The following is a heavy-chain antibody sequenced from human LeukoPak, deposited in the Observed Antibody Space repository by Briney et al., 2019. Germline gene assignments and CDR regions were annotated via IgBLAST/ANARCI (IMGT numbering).Heavy chain of an antibody. CDR3: AREFWFANAPGSWLDP. CDR2: IFHTGST. CDR1: GDSISSGAYS. J-gene: IGHJ5*02. V-gene: IGHV4-30-2*01. Sequence: PSETLSLTCVVSGDSISSGAYSWSWIRQPLGKGLEWVGYIFHTGSTFYNPSLKSRVTISVDNSKNQFSLRLTSVTAADTAVYYCAREFWFANAPGSWLDPWGQGTLVNVSS. D-gene: IGHD3-10*01.